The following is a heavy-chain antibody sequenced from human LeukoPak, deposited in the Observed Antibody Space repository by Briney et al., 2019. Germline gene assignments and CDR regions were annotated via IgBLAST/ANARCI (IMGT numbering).Heavy chain of an antibody. V-gene: IGHV3-30*04. D-gene: IGHD6-19*01. CDR2: ISYDGSNR. CDR1: GFTFSSYA. J-gene: IGHJ4*02. CDR3: ALNRGSGWYFHY. Sequence: PGGSLRLSCAASGFTFSSYAMHWVRQAPGKGLGGVAVISYDGSNRYVDSVKGRFTISRDNSKNTLYLQMNSLRAEDTAVYYCALNRGSGWYFHYWGQGTLVTVSS.